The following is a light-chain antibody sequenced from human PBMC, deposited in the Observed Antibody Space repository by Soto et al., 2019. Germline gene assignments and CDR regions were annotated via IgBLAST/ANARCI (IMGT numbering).Light chain of an antibody. V-gene: IGKV3-11*01. J-gene: IGKJ1*01. CDR1: QYINTR. CDR3: RQRQSWPRT. CDR2: QTS. Sequence: EIVLTQSPATLSSFPGARVPLSCRARQYINTRLAWYQHRPGQAPRLLIYQTSIRAAGIPARFSASGSGTDCTLTISDVQPEDFALYYCRQRQSWPRTFGQGTRVDIK.